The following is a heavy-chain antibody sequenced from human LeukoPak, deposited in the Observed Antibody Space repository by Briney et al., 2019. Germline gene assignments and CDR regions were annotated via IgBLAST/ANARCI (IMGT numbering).Heavy chain of an antibody. V-gene: IGHV1-46*01. Sequence: ASVKVSCKASGYTFTGYYMHWVRQAPGQGLEWMGIINPSGGSTSYAQKFQGRVTMTRDTSTSTVYMELSSLRSEDTAVYYCARGLYDFWSGYYTNYGMDVWGQGTTVTVSS. CDR3: ARGLYDFWSGYYTNYGMDV. D-gene: IGHD3-3*01. CDR1: GYTFTGYY. J-gene: IGHJ6*02. CDR2: INPSGGST.